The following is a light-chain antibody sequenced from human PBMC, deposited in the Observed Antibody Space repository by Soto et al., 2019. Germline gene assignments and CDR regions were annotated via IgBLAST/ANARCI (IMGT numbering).Light chain of an antibody. J-gene: IGLJ1*01. Sequence: QRERTQAAYVSGAPVQSIPISCTGTSSDVGHYNFVSWYQQHPGNAPKLMIYDVSIRASGVSDRFSGSKSGNTASLTISWLQAEDEDDYYCCSYATGGSRPFVTGTKVTVL. V-gene: IGLV2-14*01. CDR2: DVS. CDR3: CSYATGGSRP. CDR1: SSDVGHYNF.